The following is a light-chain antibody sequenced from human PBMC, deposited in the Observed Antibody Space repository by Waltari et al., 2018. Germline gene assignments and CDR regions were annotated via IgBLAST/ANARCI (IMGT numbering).Light chain of an antibody. CDR3: QQRSSWPLT. Sequence: EIVLTQSPATLSLSTGERATLSCRASQSVSSYLAWYQQKPGQPPRLLIYDASNRATGITARFSGSGYGTDFTLTISSLEPEDFAVYYCQQRSSWPLTFGGGTKVEIK. CDR1: QSVSSY. CDR2: DAS. J-gene: IGKJ4*02. V-gene: IGKV3-11*01.